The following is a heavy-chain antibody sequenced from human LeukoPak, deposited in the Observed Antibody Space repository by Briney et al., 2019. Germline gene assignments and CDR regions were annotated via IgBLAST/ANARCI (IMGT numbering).Heavy chain of an antibody. J-gene: IGHJ4*02. Sequence: GGSLRLSCAASGFTFSNYAMNWVRQAPGKGLEWVSTIIGSSGSTFYADSVKGRFTISKDTSKNTLDLHMSSLRADDTAVYYCAKGGYDYVEVAYFDYWGQGTLVTVSS. D-gene: IGHD5-12*01. CDR1: GFTFSNYA. CDR3: AKGGYDYVEVAYFDY. CDR2: IIGSSGST. V-gene: IGHV3-23*01.